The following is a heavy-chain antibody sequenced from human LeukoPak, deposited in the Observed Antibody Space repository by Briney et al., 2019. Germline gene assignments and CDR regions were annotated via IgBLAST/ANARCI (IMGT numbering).Heavy chain of an antibody. CDR2: IYYSGST. CDR1: GGSTSSYY. CDR3: ARSDLNDSSGYYLDY. J-gene: IGHJ4*02. D-gene: IGHD3-22*01. V-gene: IGHV4-59*01. Sequence: SETLSLTCTVSGGSTSSYYWSWIRQPPGKGLEWIGYIYYSGSTNYNPSLKSRVTISVDTSKNQFSLKLSSVTAADTAVYYCARSDLNDSSGYYLDYWGQRTLVTVSS.